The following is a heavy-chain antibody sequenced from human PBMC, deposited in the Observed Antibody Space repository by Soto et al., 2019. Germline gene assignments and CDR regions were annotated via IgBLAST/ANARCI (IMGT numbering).Heavy chain of an antibody. D-gene: IGHD3-10*01. CDR1: GDTFSFYT. J-gene: IGHJ4*02. V-gene: IGHV1-69*02. Sequence: QVQLVQSGAEVKKPGSSVKVSCKASGDTFSFYTINWVRQAPGLGLEWMGRVNPIVSMSNYAQKFQGRVTITADKSTNTAYMQLSSLISEDTAIYYSAASYGSGYRAFDYWGQGALVTVYS. CDR2: VNPIVSMS. CDR3: AASYGSGYRAFDY.